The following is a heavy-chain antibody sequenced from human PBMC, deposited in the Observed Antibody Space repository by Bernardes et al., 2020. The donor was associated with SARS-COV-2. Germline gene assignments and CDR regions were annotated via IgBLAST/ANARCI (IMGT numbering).Heavy chain of an antibody. D-gene: IGHD3-16*01. V-gene: IGHV3-74*01. CDR3: AIDVAGEHST. Sequence: GGSLRLSCAASGYTFSSFWMHWVRQAPGKGLVWVSRIDNYGSPINYADSVKGRFTISRDNSRNTLYLQMNNLRAEDTAVYYCAIDVAGEHSTWGQGTLVTVSS. CDR1: GYTFSSFW. CDR2: IDNYGSPI. J-gene: IGHJ5*02.